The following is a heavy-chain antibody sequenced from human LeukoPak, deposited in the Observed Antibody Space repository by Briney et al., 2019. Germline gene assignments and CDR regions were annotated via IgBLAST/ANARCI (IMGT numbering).Heavy chain of an antibody. V-gene: IGHV3-74*01. CDR1: GFSFSGHW. Sequence: KPGGSLRLSCTASGFSFSGHWMHWARQLPGKGLVWVSRISPTGSTTSYADSVKGRFTVSRDNAKNTLYLQVNNLRAEGTAVYYCARGPNGNWSGLDFWGQGTLLTVSS. CDR2: ISPTGSTT. J-gene: IGHJ4*02. CDR3: ARGPNGNWSGLDF. D-gene: IGHD1-1*01.